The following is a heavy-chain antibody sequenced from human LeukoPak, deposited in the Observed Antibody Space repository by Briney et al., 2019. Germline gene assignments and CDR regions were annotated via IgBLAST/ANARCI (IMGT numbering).Heavy chain of an antibody. J-gene: IGHJ3*02. Sequence: PSETLSLTCTVSGDSISSYYWSWIRQPAGKGLEWIGRIFASGSTNYNPSLKSRVTISVDTSKNQFSLKLSSVTAADTAVYYCARDKGQQLVVGAFDIWGQGTMVTVSS. V-gene: IGHV4-4*07. CDR3: ARDKGQQLVVGAFDI. CDR2: IFASGST. D-gene: IGHD6-13*01. CDR1: GDSISSYY.